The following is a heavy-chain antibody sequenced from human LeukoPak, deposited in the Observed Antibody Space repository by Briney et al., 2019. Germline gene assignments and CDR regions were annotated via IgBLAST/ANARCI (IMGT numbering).Heavy chain of an antibody. J-gene: IGHJ4*02. CDR3: ARGRGRGDYDFWSGYYPDY. V-gene: IGHV3-74*01. Sequence: GGTLRLSCAASGFTFSSYEMNWVRQAPGKGLEWVSRINSNGGRTNYADSVKGRFTISRDNAKNTLYLQMSSLRAEDTAVYYCARGRGRGDYDFWSGYYPDYWGQGTLVTVSS. CDR2: INSNGGRT. CDR1: GFTFSSYE. D-gene: IGHD3-3*01.